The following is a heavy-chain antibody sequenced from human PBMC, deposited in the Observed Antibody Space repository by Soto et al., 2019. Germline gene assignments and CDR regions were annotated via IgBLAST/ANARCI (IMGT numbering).Heavy chain of an antibody. J-gene: IGHJ6*02. CDR3: ARHEATYYNFYGMDV. V-gene: IGHV5-51*01. CDR1: GYSFTPYW. Sequence: VESLKISCKSYGYSFTPYWIAWVRQMPGKGLEWMGGIHPGESDTGYSPSFQGQVAISADRSITTAYLQWSSLKASDTAMYYCARHEATYYNFYGMDVWGQGTTVTVS. CDR2: IHPGESDT.